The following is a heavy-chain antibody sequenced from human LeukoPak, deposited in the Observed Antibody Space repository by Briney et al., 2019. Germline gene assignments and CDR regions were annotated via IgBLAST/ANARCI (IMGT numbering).Heavy chain of an antibody. J-gene: IGHJ4*02. Sequence: GESLKISCRGSGYSFTSHWIGWVRQIPGKGLEWMAIIYAGDSGTRISPSFRGQVTISADKSISTAYLQWSSLKASDTAIYYCTRHIAAAGPDYWGQGTLVTVSS. D-gene: IGHD6-13*01. CDR3: TRHIAAAGPDY. CDR1: GYSFTSHW. CDR2: IYAGDSGT. V-gene: IGHV5-51*01.